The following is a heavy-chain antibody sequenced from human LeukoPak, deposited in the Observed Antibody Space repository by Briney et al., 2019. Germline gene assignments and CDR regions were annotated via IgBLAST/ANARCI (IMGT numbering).Heavy chain of an antibody. J-gene: IGHJ4*02. D-gene: IGHD3-9*01. CDR1: GYTFTGYY. CDR3: ARVGILTGYDYFDY. CDR2: INPNSGGT. Sequence: ASVTVSFKASGYTFTGYYMHWVRQAPGQGLEWMGWINPNSGGTNYAQKFQGRVTMTRDTSISTAYMELSRLRSDDTAVYYCARVGILTGYDYFDYWGQGTLVTVSS. V-gene: IGHV1-2*02.